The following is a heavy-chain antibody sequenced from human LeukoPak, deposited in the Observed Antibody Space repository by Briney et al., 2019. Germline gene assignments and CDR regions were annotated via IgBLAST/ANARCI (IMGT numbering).Heavy chain of an antibody. D-gene: IGHD3-16*01. J-gene: IGHJ6*02. V-gene: IGHV3-53*05. CDR3: ARDRGILPYGMDV. CDR1: GFTVSNNY. Sequence: GGSLRLSCAASGFTVSNNYMSWVRQAPGKGLEWVSLIYSGGGTYYADSVKGRFTISRDNSKNTLYLQMSSLRSEDTAVYYCARDRGILPYGMDVWGQGTTVTVSS. CDR2: IYSGGGT.